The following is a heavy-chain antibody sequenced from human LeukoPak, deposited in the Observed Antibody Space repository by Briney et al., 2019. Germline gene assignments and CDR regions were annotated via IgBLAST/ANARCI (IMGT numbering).Heavy chain of an antibody. Sequence: GRSLRLSCAASGFTFSSYAMHWVRQAPGKGLEWVAVISYDGSNKYYADSVKGRFTISRDNSKNTLYLQMNSLRAEDTAVYYCARVGIAVAGTGLGAFDIWGQGTMVTVSS. D-gene: IGHD6-19*01. V-gene: IGHV3-30-3*01. J-gene: IGHJ3*02. CDR1: GFTFSSYA. CDR3: ARVGIAVAGTGLGAFDI. CDR2: ISYDGSNK.